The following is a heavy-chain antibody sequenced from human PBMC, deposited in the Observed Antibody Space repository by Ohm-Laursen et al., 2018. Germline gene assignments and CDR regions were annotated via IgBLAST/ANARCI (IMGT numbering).Heavy chain of an antibody. D-gene: IGHD6-19*01. CDR1: GGSISSYY. V-gene: IGHV4-59*12. CDR2: IYYSGSA. CDR3: ARESSSGWYPDAFDY. J-gene: IGHJ4*02. Sequence: SETLSLTCSVSGGSISSYYWTWIRQPPGKGLEWIGYIYYSGSANYNPSLKSRVTISVDTSKNQFSLKLSSVTAADTAVYYCARESSSGWYPDAFDYWGQGTLVTVSS.